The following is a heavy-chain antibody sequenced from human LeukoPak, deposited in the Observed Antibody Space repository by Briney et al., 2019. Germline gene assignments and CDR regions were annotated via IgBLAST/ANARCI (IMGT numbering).Heavy chain of an antibody. J-gene: IGHJ4*02. Sequence: GGSQRLSCAASGFTFSSYSMNWVRQAPGKGLEWVSSISSSSSCIYYADSVKGRFTISRDNAKNSLYLQMNSLRAEDTAVYYCAREYPRSGYQDYWGQGTLVTVSS. CDR1: GFTFSSYS. V-gene: IGHV3-21*01. CDR3: AREYPRSGYQDY. CDR2: ISSSSSCI. D-gene: IGHD6-13*01.